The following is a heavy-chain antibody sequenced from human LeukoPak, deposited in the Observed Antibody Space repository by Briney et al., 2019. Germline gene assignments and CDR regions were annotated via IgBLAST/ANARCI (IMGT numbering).Heavy chain of an antibody. J-gene: IGHJ5*02. V-gene: IGHV4-34*01. CDR1: GGSFSGYY. D-gene: IGHD6-13*01. CDR3: ARVGIIAAAGP. Sequence: SETLSLTCAVYGGSFSGYYWSWIRQPPGKGLEWIGEINHSGSTNYNPSLKSRVTISVDTSKNQFSLKLSSVTAADTAAYYCARVGIIAAAGPWGQGTLVTVSS. CDR2: INHSGST.